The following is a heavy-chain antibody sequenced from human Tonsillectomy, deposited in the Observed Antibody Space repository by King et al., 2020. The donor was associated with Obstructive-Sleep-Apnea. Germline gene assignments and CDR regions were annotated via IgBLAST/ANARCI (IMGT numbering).Heavy chain of an antibody. J-gene: IGHJ4*02. V-gene: IGHV3-23*04. CDR2: ISGSGGST. Sequence: VQLVESGGGLVQPGGSLRLSCAGSGFTFRSYAMSWVRQAPGKGLEWVSGISGSGGSTYYADSVTGRVTISRDNSKNTLYRQMNSLRAEDTAVYYCAEDSMDYDTLTGPVDYWGQGTLVTVSS. CDR1: GFTFRSYA. D-gene: IGHD3-9*01. CDR3: AEDSMDYDTLTGPVDY.